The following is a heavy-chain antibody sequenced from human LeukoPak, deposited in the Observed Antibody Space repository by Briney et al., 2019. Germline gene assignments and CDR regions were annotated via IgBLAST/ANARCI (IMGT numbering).Heavy chain of an antibody. CDR3: ARQVWVTDYFDY. V-gene: IGHV4-34*01. CDR2: INHSGST. CDR1: GGSFSGYY. Sequence: SETLSLTCAVYGGSFSGYYWSWIRQPPGKGLEWIGEINHSGSTNYNPSLKSRVTISVDTSKNQFSLKLSSVTAADTAAYYCARQVWVTDYFDYWGQGTLVTVSS. D-gene: IGHD2-21*02. J-gene: IGHJ4*02.